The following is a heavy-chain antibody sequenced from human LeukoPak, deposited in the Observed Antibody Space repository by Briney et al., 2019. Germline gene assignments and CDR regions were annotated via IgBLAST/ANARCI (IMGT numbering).Heavy chain of an antibody. V-gene: IGHV3-30-3*01. CDR2: ISYDGSNK. CDR1: GFTFSSYA. CDR3: ARGRGSGGYYNSPGWFDP. Sequence: GRSLRLSCAASGFTFSSYAMHWVRQAPAKGLEWVAVISYDGSNKYYADSVKGRFTISRDNSKNTLYLQMNSLRAEDTAVYYCARGRGSGGYYNSPGWFDPWGQGTLVTVSS. D-gene: IGHD3-10*01. J-gene: IGHJ5*02.